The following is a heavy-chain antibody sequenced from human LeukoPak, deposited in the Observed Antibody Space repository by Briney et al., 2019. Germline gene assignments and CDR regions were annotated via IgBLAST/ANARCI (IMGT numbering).Heavy chain of an antibody. CDR3: ARWAGFGLPFDY. V-gene: IGHV3-21*01. Sequence: NPGGSLRLSCAASGFTFSSYSMNWVRQAPGKGLEWVSSISSSSSYIYYADSVKGRFTISRDNSENTLYLQMISLRAEDTAVYYCARWAGFGLPFDYWGQGTLVTVSS. CDR2: ISSSSSYI. D-gene: IGHD5-18*01. CDR1: GFTFSSYS. J-gene: IGHJ4*02.